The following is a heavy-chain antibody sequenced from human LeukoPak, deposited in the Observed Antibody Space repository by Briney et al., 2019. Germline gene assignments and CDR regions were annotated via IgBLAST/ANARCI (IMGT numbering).Heavy chain of an antibody. V-gene: IGHV4-34*01. CDR2: VSDIGSA. CDR3: ARTRAYGGRPDY. Sequence: PSETLSLTCAVSDGSFSGYYCSWIRQSPGKALEYIGEVSDIGSANYSPSLESRVIMSMNTSKNQATLKLTSVTAADTAVYYCARTRAYGGRPDYWGQGTLVTVSS. CDR1: DGSFSGYY. J-gene: IGHJ4*02. D-gene: IGHD4-23*01.